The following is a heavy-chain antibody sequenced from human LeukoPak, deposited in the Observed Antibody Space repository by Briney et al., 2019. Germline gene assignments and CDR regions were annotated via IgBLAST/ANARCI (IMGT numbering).Heavy chain of an antibody. Sequence: GGSLRLSCAASGFTFRNYVIHWVRQAPGKGLEWVAVTSSDLNVKLHADSVKGRFTISRDNSRSTLYLQMNSLRPEDTAIYYCAREGYYGSGSPPSLYFGYWGQGTLVTVSS. CDR2: TSSDLNVK. V-gene: IGHV3-30-3*01. CDR1: GFTFRNYV. CDR3: AREGYYGSGSPPSLYFGY. J-gene: IGHJ4*02. D-gene: IGHD3-10*01.